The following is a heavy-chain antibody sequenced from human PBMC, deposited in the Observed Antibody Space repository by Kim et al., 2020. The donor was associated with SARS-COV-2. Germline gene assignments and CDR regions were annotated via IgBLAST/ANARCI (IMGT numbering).Heavy chain of an antibody. D-gene: IGHD1-26*01. V-gene: IGHV3-33*01. CDR1: GFTFSSYG. CDR2: IYYDGSKK. J-gene: IGHJ4*02. Sequence: GGSLRLSCAASGFTFSSYGMHWVRQAPGKGLEWVAVIYYDGSKKYYADSVKGRFTISRDNSENTLYLQMNSLRAEDTAVYYCVRDLNTVGISERGFDYWGQGTLVTVSS. CDR3: VRDLNTVGISERGFDY.